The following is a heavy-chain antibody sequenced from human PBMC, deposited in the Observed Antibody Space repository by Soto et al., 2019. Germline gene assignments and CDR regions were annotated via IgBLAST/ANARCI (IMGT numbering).Heavy chain of an antibody. CDR3: VRCHYSGSARTYGMDV. Sequence: QVQLVESGGGVVQPGRSLRLSCAASGFTFSSYAMHWVRQAPGKGLEWVAVIWYDGSNKYYADSVKGRFTISRDNSKNTLYLQMNSLRGEDTAVYHCVRCHYSGSARTYGMDVWGQGTTVTVSS. J-gene: IGHJ6*02. CDR2: IWYDGSNK. V-gene: IGHV3-33*01. CDR1: GFTFSSYA. D-gene: IGHD3-10*01.